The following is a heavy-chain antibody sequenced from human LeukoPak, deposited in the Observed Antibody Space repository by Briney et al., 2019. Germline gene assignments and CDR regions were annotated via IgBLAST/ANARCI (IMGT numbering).Heavy chain of an antibody. CDR3: ATLGYSYGTDY. J-gene: IGHJ4*02. CDR1: GGSFSGNY. CDR2: INHSGST. Sequence: PSETLSLTCAVYGGSFSGNYWNWIRQSPGKGLEWIGEINHSGSTNYNPSLESRVTISVDTSKNQFSLKLASVTAADTAVYYCATLGYSYGTDYWGQGTLVTVSS. V-gene: IGHV4-34*01. D-gene: IGHD5-18*01.